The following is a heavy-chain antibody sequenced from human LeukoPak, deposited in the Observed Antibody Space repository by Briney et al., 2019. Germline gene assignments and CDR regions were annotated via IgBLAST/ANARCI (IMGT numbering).Heavy chain of an antibody. CDR3: ARGSLLVGAFDY. Sequence: GGSLRISCAASGFTFSSYSMNRVRQAPGKGLEWVSSISSSSYYIYYADSVKGRFTISRDNAKNSLYLQMNSLRAEDTAVYYCARGSLLVGAFDYWGQGTLVTVSS. V-gene: IGHV3-21*01. CDR1: GFTFSSYS. D-gene: IGHD1-26*01. J-gene: IGHJ4*02. CDR2: ISSSSYYI.